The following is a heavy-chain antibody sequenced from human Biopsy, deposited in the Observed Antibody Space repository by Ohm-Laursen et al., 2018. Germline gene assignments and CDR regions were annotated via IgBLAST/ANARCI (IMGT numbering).Heavy chain of an antibody. D-gene: IGHD2/OR15-2a*01. J-gene: IGHJ6*02. CDR2: ISNRGST. CDR3: ARATNSTGWPYYYFYGMDV. V-gene: IGHV4-59*01. Sequence: SQTLSLTWTVSGGSISSDYWSWIRQPPGKGLEWIGYISNRGSTNYNPSLRGRVTISVDTSKKQFSLRLNSVTAADTAVYYCARATNSTGWPYYYFYGMDVWGQGTTVTASS. CDR1: GGSISSDY.